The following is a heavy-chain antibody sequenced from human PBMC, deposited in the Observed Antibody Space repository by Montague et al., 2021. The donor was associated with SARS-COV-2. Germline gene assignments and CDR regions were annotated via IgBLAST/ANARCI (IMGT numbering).Heavy chain of an antibody. V-gene: IGHV4-34*01. CDR1: GGSFSGYY. D-gene: IGHD3-16*02. CDR2: INHSGST. Sequence: SETLSLTCAVYGGSFSGYYWSWIRQPPGKGLEWIGEINHSGSTNYNPSLKSRVTISVDTSENQFSLKLSSVTAADTAVYYCARGYDYVWGSYRYLHWFDPWGQGTLVTASS. CDR3: ARGYDYVWGSYRYLHWFDP. J-gene: IGHJ5*02.